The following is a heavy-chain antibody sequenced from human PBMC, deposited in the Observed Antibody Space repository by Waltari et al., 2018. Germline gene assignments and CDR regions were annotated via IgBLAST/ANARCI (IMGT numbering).Heavy chain of an antibody. D-gene: IGHD3-10*01. J-gene: IGHJ4*02. Sequence: QVQLQESGPGLVKPSQTLSLTCTVSGGSISSGSYYWSWIRQPAGKGLEWIGYIYTSGRTTYNPSLKSRVTIAVDTSKNQFSLKLSSGTAADTAVYYCARDLAGGSGSYTGVWGQGTLVTVSS. CDR2: IYTSGRT. CDR1: GGSISSGSYY. V-gene: IGHV4-61*09. CDR3: ARDLAGGSGSYTGV.